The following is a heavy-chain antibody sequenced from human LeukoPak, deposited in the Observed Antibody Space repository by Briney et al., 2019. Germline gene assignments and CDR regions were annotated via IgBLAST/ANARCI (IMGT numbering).Heavy chain of an antibody. Sequence: SVKVSCKASGGTFSSYAISWVRQAPGQGLEWMGRIIPIFGIANYAQKFQGRVTITADKSTSTAYMELSSLRSEDTAVYYCARGPRIAVVDYYYYGVDVWGQGTTVTVSS. J-gene: IGHJ6*02. D-gene: IGHD6-19*01. CDR2: IIPIFGIA. V-gene: IGHV1-69*04. CDR1: GGTFSSYA. CDR3: ARGPRIAVVDYYYYGVDV.